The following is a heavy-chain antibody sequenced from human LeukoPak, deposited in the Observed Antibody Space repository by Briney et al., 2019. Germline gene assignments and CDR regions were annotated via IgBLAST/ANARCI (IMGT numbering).Heavy chain of an antibody. J-gene: IGHJ6*02. V-gene: IGHV1-69*13. CDR1: GGTFSSYA. CDR2: IIPIFGTA. CDR3: ARRSTSKVADYYYGMDV. D-gene: IGHD2-15*01. Sequence: ASVKVSCKASGGTFSSYAISWVRQAPGQGLEWMGGIIPIFGTANYAQKFQGRVTITADESTSTAYMELSSLRSEDTAVYYCARRSTSKVADYYYGMDVWGQGTTVTVSS.